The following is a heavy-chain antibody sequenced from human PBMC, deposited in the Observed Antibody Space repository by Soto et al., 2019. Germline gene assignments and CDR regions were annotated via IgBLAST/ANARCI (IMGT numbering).Heavy chain of an antibody. CDR1: GYTFTGYY. J-gene: IGHJ6*02. CDR2: INPNSGGT. D-gene: IGHD3-22*01. Sequence: ASVKVSCKASGYTFTGYYMHWVRQAPGQGLEWMGWINPNSGGTNYAQKFQGWVTMTRDTSISTAYMELSRLRSDDTAVYYCAXXXXAYYFDSSGSQPRNSYSYXXXVXGQGTXVTX. CDR3: AXXXXAYYFDSSGSQPRNSYSYXXXV. V-gene: IGHV1-2*04.